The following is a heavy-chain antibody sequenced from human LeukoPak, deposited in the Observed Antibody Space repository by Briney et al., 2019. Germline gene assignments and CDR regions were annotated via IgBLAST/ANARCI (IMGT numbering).Heavy chain of an antibody. J-gene: IGHJ4*02. Sequence: ASVKVSCKASGYTFTGHYMHWVRQAPGQGLEWMGWINPNSGGTNYAQKFQGRVTMTRDTSTSTVYMELSSLRSEDTAVYYCARDRIRAIDYWGQGTLVTVSS. CDR1: GYTFTGHY. V-gene: IGHV1-2*02. CDR3: ARDRIRAIDY. D-gene: IGHD2/OR15-2a*01. CDR2: INPNSGGT.